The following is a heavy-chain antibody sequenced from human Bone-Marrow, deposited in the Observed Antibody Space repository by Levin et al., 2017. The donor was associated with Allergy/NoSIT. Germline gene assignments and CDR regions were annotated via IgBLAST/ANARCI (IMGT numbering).Heavy chain of an antibody. Sequence: LSFFFSFFLSLSSFLHWARQAPGEGLVWVSRISSDGRSTTYAESVKGRFTISRSPAKNTLYLHMNNLGAEDTAVYFCGRGGCSGDNCYSGLKYGMDVWGQGTTVTVSS. CDR2: ISSDGRST. CDR3: GRGGCSGDNCYSGLKYGMDV. V-gene: IGHV3-74*03. J-gene: IGHJ6*02. D-gene: IGHD2-15*01. CDR1: FFLSLSSF.